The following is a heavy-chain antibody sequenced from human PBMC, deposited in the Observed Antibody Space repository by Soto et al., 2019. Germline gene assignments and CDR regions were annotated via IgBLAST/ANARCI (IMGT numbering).Heavy chain of an antibody. J-gene: IGHJ6*02. V-gene: IGHV3-30*03. D-gene: IGHD1-1*01. CDR3: ARTGTTAPTSKHFYGLDV. CDR2: ISDDGRNK. CDR1: GFTFSSYA. Sequence: GGSLRLSCLVSGFTFSSYAMHWVRRAPGKGLEWVAIISDDGRNKYYEDSMKGRFTISRDNSKNTLYLQVNSPRAEDTAVYYCARTGTTAPTSKHFYGLDVWGQGTTVTVSS.